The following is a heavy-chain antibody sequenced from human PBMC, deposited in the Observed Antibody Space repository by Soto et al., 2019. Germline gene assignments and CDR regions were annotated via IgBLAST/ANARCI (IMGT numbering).Heavy chain of an antibody. CDR3: ARGDQLERPYYYYGMDV. CDR2: ISYDGSNK. CDR1: GFTFGSYA. D-gene: IGHD1-1*01. J-gene: IGHJ6*02. V-gene: IGHV3-30-3*01. Sequence: GGSLRLSCAASGFTFGSYAMHWVRQAPGKGLEWVAVISYDGSNKYYADSVKGRFTISRDNSKNTLYLQMNSLRAEDTAVYYCARGDQLERPYYYYGMDVWGQGTTVTVSS.